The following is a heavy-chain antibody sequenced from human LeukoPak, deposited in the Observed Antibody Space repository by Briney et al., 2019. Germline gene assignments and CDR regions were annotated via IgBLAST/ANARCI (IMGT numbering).Heavy chain of an antibody. CDR2: FDPEDGET. V-gene: IGHV1-24*01. CDR1: GYTLTELS. D-gene: IGHD3-10*01. J-gene: IGHJ3*02. CDR3: ASEAVNYYGSGSYSFI. Sequence: ASVKVSCKVSGYTLTELSMHWVRQAPGKGLEWMGGFDPEDGETIYAQKFQGRVTMTRDTSISTAYMELSRLRSDDTAVYYCASEAVNYYGSGSYSFIWGQGTMVTVSS.